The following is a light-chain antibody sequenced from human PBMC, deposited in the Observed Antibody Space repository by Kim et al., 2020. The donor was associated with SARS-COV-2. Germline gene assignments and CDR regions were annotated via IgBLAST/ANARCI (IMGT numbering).Light chain of an antibody. J-gene: IGKJ3*01. CDR1: QNINNV. CDR2: AAS. Sequence: DIQMTQSPSSLSASVGDRITFSCRASQNINNVLNWYQQKPGKAPKLLIYAASKLQSGVPSRFSGSGSGTDFTLTISGLQPDDFATYYCQQSYNFFTFGPGTKVDIK. CDR3: QQSYNFFT. V-gene: IGKV1-39*01.